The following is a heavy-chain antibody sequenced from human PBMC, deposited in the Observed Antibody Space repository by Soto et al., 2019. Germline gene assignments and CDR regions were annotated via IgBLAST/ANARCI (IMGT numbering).Heavy chain of an antibody. J-gene: IGHJ5*02. D-gene: IGHD2-2*01. V-gene: IGHV3-7*03. CDR2: IKQDGSEK. Sequence: GGSLRLSCAASGFTFSSDWMSWVRQAPGKGLEWVANIKQDGSEKYYVDSVKGRFTISRDNAKNSLYLQMNSLRAEDTAVYYCARLGYCSSTSCYYGWFDPWGQGTLVTVSS. CDR3: ARLGYCSSTSCYYGWFDP. CDR1: GFTFSSDW.